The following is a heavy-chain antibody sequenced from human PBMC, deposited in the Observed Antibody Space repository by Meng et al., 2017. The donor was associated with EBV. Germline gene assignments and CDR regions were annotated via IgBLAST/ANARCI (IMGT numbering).Heavy chain of an antibody. CDR3: ARAEIAAAGRLDY. CDR2: IIPIFGTA. Sequence: GQCGSEVKKLGSSWKFACKASGGTFSSYGISLVRQAPGQGLELMGGIIPIFGTANYAQKFQGRVTITADKSTSTAYMELSSLRSEDTAVYYCARAEIAAAGRLDYWGQGTLVTVSS. D-gene: IGHD6-13*01. CDR1: GGTFSSYG. V-gene: IGHV1-69*06. J-gene: IGHJ4*02.